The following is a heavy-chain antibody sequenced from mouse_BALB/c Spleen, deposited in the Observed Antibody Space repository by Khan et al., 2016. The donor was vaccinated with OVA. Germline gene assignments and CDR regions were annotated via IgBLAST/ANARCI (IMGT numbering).Heavy chain of an antibody. Sequence: EVQLQESGAELGRPGSSVKLSCKTSGSTFTSYGIKWVKQRPGQGLEWMGYIYPGNGYTEYNERFQGKAIRTSDTSSSTAYMQLRSLTSYCSAIYFCTTAYCRYYFDYWGQGTTLTVSS. V-gene: IGHV1S134*01. CDR3: TTAYCRYYFDY. CDR2: IYPGNGYT. J-gene: IGHJ2*01. CDR1: GSTFTSYG. D-gene: IGHD2-14*01.